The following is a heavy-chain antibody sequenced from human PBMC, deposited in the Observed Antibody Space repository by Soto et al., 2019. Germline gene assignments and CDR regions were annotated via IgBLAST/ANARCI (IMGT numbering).Heavy chain of an antibody. Sequence: GXSVKVSCKASGYTFTRYAVHWVRQAPGQRLEWMGWINAGNGNTKYSQKFQGRVTITTDTSASTAYMELSSLRSEDTAVYYCARDGAVAGDSNFDYWGQGTLVTVSS. CDR1: GYTFTRYA. CDR3: ARDGAVAGDSNFDY. V-gene: IGHV1-3*01. CDR2: INAGNGNT. D-gene: IGHD6-19*01. J-gene: IGHJ4*02.